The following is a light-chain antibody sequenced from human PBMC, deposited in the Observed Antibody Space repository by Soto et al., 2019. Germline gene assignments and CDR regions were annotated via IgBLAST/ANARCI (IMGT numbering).Light chain of an antibody. J-gene: IGKJ1*01. CDR2: KVS. CDR1: QSLLSSDGNTY. V-gene: IGKV2-30*01. CDR3: MQGPHWPWT. Sequence: DVVMIQSPLSLPVTLGQPASISCRSSQSLLSSDGNTYLNWFQQRPGQSPRRLIYKVSNRDSGVPDRFSGSGSGTDFALKISRVEAEDVGVYYCMQGPHWPWTFGQGTKVEIK.